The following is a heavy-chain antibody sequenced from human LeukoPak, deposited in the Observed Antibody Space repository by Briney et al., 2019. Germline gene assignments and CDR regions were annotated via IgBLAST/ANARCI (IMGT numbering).Heavy chain of an antibody. CDR1: GFTFSSYA. D-gene: IGHD6-13*01. J-gene: IGHJ4*02. V-gene: IGHV3-21*01. Sequence: PGGSLRLSCVASGFTFSSYAMNWVRQAPGKGPEWVSSISSSSSYIFYADPVKGRFTISRDNAKNSLYLQMNNLRPEDTAVYYCARDSLTTRDYSSWYSHDYWGQGTLVTVSS. CDR2: ISSSSSYI. CDR3: ARDSLTTRDYSSWYSHDY.